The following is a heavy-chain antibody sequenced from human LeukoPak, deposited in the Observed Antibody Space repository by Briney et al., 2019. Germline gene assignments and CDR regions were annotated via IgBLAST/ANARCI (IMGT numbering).Heavy chain of an antibody. CDR2: IYYSGST. CDR1: GGSISSSSYY. D-gene: IGHD6-13*01. CDR3: AREGSAAGWDYFDY. J-gene: IGHJ4*02. V-gene: IGHV4-39*07. Sequence: SETLSLTCTVSGGSISSSSYYWGWIRQPPGKGLEWIGSIYYSGSTYYNPSLKSRVTISVDTSKNQFSLKLNSLTTADTAVYYCAREGSAAGWDYFDYWGQGTLVTVSS.